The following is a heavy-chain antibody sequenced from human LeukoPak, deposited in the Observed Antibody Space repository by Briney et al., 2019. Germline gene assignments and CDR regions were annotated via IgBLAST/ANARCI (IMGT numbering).Heavy chain of an antibody. D-gene: IGHD5-12*01. CDR3: ARDSGSYYFDY. J-gene: IGHJ4*02. Sequence: PSETLSLTCTVSGGSISSYYWSCIRQPPGKGLEWIGYIYYSGSTNYNPSLKSRVTISVDTSKNQFSLKLSSVTAADTAVYYCARDSGSYYFDYWGQGTLVTVSS. V-gene: IGHV4-59*01. CDR1: GGSISSYY. CDR2: IYYSGST.